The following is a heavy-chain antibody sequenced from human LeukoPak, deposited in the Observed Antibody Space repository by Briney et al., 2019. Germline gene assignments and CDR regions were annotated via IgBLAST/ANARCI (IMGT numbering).Heavy chain of an antibody. CDR1: GRSFIGYC. Sequence: SDTHSLAYAVYGRSFIGYCCSWIRHPPGNGLELIGEINHSGSTNYTPSLKSRVTISVDTYKNQFSLKLSSVTAADTAVYYCARLTVRGARFHYYYYYMDVWGKGTTVTVSS. D-gene: IGHD3-10*01. V-gene: IGHV4-34*01. J-gene: IGHJ6*03. CDR2: INHSGST. CDR3: ARLTVRGARFHYYYYYMDV.